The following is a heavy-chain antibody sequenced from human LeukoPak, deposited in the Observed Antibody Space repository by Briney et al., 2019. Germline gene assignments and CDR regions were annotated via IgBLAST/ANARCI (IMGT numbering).Heavy chain of an antibody. CDR3: ARDGYGGNSFDY. Sequence: ASVKVSCKASGYTFPGHHVHWVRQAPGQGLEWMGWINPKNGGTNYAQKFQGRVTMTRDTSINTAFMELSRLNSDDTAVYFCARDGYGGNSFDYWGQGTLVTVSS. CDR1: GYTFPGHH. J-gene: IGHJ4*02. D-gene: IGHD4-23*01. CDR2: INPKNGGT. V-gene: IGHV1-2*02.